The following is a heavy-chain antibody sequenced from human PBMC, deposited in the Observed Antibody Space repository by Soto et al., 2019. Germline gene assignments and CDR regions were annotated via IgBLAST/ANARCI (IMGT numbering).Heavy chain of an antibody. CDR3: ARDRVGATVFFGYFDY. J-gene: IGHJ4*02. CDR1: GSIFGGYG. V-gene: IGHV3-33*01. CDR2: IRFDGSNE. Sequence: QAPLLESGGGVVQPGRSLRLSCAASGSIFGGYGMHWVRQAPGKGLEWVAGIRFDGSNENYADSAKGRFTISRDNSKNMLYLQMNSLSVEDTAVYYCARDRVGATVFFGYFDYWGQGALVTVSS. D-gene: IGHD1-26*01.